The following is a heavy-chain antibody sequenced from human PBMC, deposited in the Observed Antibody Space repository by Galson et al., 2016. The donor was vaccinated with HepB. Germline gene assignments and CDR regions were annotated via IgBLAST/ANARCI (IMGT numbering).Heavy chain of an antibody. V-gene: IGHV3-48*04. J-gene: IGHJ6*02. Sequence: SLRLSCAASGFTLSSYSMNWVRQTPGKGLVWVSYITSRSTAIYYADSVKGRFTISRDNARNSLYLQMNSLRAEDTAVYYCAREGTGSSSFIYYYYGMDVWGQGTTVTVSS. CDR3: AREGTGSSSFIYYYYGMDV. CDR2: ITSRSTAI. D-gene: IGHD6-13*01. CDR1: GFTLSSYS.